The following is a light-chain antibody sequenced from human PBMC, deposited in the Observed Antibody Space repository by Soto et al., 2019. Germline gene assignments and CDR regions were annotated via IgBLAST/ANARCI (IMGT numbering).Light chain of an antibody. CDR3: QAWDSSTVV. CDR1: KLGDKY. J-gene: IGLJ1*01. V-gene: IGLV3-1*01. Sequence: SYELTQPPSVSVSPGQTASITCSGDKLGDKYACWYQQKPGQSHVLVIYQDSKRPSGIPARFSGSNSGNTATLTISGTQAMDEADYYCQAWDSSTVVFGTGTKVTVL. CDR2: QDS.